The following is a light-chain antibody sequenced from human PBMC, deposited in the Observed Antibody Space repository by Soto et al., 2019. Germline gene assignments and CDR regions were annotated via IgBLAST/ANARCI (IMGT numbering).Light chain of an antibody. Sequence: DIQMTQSPSTLSASVGERVTITCRASQSISSWLAWYQQKPGKAPKILIYKSSSLESGVPSRFSGSGSGTEVTITISSLQPDYFATYYGYQYNSLWTFGQGTKVEIK. CDR2: KSS. V-gene: IGKV1-5*03. CDR1: QSISSW. CDR3: YQYNSLWT. J-gene: IGKJ1*01.